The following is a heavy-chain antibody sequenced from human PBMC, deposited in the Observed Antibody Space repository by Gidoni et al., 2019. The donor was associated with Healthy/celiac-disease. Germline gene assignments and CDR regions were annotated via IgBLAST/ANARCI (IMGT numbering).Heavy chain of an antibody. CDR2: TYYRSKWYN. J-gene: IGHJ5*02. V-gene: IGHV6-1*01. CDR1: GESVPSNSAA. Sequence: QVQLQQSGPGLVKPSQTLSLTCAISGESVPSNSAAWNWIRQSPSRGLEWLGRTYYRSKWYNDYAVSVKSRITINPDTSKNQFSLQLNSVTPEDTAVYYCARSSGRIAVAGIALWFDPWGQGTLVTVSS. D-gene: IGHD6-19*01. CDR3: ARSSGRIAVAGIALWFDP.